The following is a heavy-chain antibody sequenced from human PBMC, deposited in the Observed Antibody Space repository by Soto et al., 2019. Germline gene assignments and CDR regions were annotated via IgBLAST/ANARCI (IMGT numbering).Heavy chain of an antibody. D-gene: IGHD2-15*01. V-gene: IGHV4-4*07. CDR3: ARINGGSPDF. J-gene: IGHJ4*02. Sequence: SEPQSLTSTVSYGYINNHFWIWIRQPAGKGLECIGHIYMSGTTTYNPSLKSRVTMSVDTPRNQFSLKVSSVTAADTAVYYCARINGGSPDFWGQGALVTVSS. CDR1: YGYINNHF. CDR2: IYMSGTT.